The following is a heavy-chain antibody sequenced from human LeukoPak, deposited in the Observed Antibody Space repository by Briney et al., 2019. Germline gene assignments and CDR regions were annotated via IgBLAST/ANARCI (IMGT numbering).Heavy chain of an antibody. V-gene: IGHV1-18*04. CDR3: ARDGDVVVPAATDDAFDI. J-gene: IGHJ3*02. CDR1: GYTFTSYG. D-gene: IGHD2-2*01. CDR2: ISAYNGNT. Sequence: ASVKVSCKASGYTFTSYGISWVRQAPGQGLAWMGWISAYNGNTNYAQKLQGRVTMTTDTSTSTAYMELRSLRSDDTAVYYCARDGDVVVPAATDDAFDIWGQGTMVTVSS.